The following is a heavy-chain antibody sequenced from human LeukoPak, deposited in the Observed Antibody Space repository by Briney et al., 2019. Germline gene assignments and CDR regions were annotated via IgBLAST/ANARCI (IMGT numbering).Heavy chain of an antibody. V-gene: IGHV4-38-2*02. CDR3: ATPSVAVRQGGTFDI. D-gene: IGHD6-6*01. CDR1: GYSISSGYY. Sequence: PSETLSLTCTVSGYSISSGYYWGWIRQPPGKGLEWIGTFFYSGSTYSNPSLKSRVTISVDTSKNQFSLKLGSLTAADTAVYYCATPSVAVRQGGTFDIWGQGTMVIVSS. CDR2: FFYSGST. J-gene: IGHJ3*02.